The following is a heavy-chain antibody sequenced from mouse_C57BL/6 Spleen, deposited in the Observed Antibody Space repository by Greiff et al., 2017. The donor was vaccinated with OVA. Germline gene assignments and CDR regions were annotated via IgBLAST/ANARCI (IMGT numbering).Heavy chain of an antibody. Sequence: QVQLQQSGPELVKPGASVKISCKASGYAFSSSWMNWVKQRPGKGLEWIGRIYPGDGDTNYNGKFKGKATLTADKSSSTAYMQLSSLTSEDSAVYFCARSYRGYYFDYWGQGTTLTVSS. CDR1: GYAFSSSW. CDR2: IYPGDGDT. J-gene: IGHJ2*01. CDR3: ARSYRGYYFDY. D-gene: IGHD2-14*01. V-gene: IGHV1-82*01.